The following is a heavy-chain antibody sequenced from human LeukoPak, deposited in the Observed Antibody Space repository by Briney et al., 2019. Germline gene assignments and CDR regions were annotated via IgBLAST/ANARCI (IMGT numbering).Heavy chain of an antibody. J-gene: IGHJ4*02. V-gene: IGHV4-59*01. CDR2: IYYSGST. D-gene: IGHD6-13*01. Sequence: SETLSLTCTVSGGSISSYYWSWIRQPPGKGLEWIGYIYYSGSTNYNPSLKSRVTISVDTSKNQFSLKLSSVTAADTAVYYCAGDRAGTIDYWGQGTLVTVSS. CDR1: GGSISSYY. CDR3: AGDRAGTIDY.